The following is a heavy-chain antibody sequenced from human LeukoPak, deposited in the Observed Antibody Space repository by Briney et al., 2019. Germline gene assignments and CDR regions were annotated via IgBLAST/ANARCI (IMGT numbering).Heavy chain of an antibody. CDR1: GGTFSSYA. D-gene: IGHD3-3*01. Sequence: ASVKVSCKASGGTFSSYAISWVRQAPGQGLEWMGRIIPILGIANYAQKFQGRVTITADKSTSTAYMELSSLRSEDTAVYYCARSWGPPWALRFLEYPAPYYYYYMDVWGKGTTVTVSS. J-gene: IGHJ6*03. CDR2: IIPILGIA. V-gene: IGHV1-69*04. CDR3: ARSWGPPWALRFLEYPAPYYYYYMDV.